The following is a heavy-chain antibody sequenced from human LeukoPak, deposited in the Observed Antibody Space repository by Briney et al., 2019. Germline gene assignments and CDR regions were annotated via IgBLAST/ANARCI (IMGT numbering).Heavy chain of an antibody. CDR3: IVSGDSNH. CDR2: IHTSGDT. D-gene: IGHD4-17*01. CDR1: GLTGSHNY. Sequence: GGSLRLSCAASGLTGSHNYVSWVRQAPGKGLEWVSAIHTSGDTCYADSVKGRFTISRDTSKNTLYLQINSLRVEDTAVYYCIVSGDSNHWGQGTLVTVSS. J-gene: IGHJ5*02. V-gene: IGHV3-53*01.